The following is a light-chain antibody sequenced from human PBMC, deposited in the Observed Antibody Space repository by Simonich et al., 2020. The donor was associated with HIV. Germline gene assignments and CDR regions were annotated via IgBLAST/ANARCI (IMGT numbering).Light chain of an antibody. CDR3: AAWDDSLSAPV. Sequence: QSVLTQPPSASGTPGQRVTISCSGSSSNLGSNYVYWYQQLPGTAPKLLIYRNNQRPSGGPYRFSGSKSGTSASLAISGLRSEDEADYYCAAWDDSLSAPVFGGGTKLTVL. CDR2: RNN. J-gene: IGLJ3*02. V-gene: IGLV1-47*01. CDR1: SSNLGSNY.